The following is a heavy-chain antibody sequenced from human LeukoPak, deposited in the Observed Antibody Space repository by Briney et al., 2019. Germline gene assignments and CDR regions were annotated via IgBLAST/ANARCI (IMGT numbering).Heavy chain of an antibody. J-gene: IGHJ4*02. CDR3: AKGGSSYYSPFDY. CDR2: ISGSGGST. D-gene: IGHD3-22*01. V-gene: IGHV3-23*01. CDR1: GITFRNYV. Sequence: GGSLRLSCADSGITFRNYVMGWVRQAPGKGLEWVSAISGSGGSTSYADSVKARFTISRDNSKNTLYLQMNSLRAEDTAVYYCAKGGSSYYSPFDYWGQGTLVTASS.